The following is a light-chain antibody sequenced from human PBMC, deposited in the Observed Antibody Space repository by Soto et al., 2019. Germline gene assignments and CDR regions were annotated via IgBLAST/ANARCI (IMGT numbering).Light chain of an antibody. Sequence: EIVLTQSPATLSLSPGERATLSCRASQSVSSYLAWYQQTPGQAPRLLIYDASNRATGIPARFSGGGSGTDFTPTISRLEPEDFAVYYCQQYGNSLWTFGQGTKVDIK. CDR2: DAS. CDR1: QSVSSY. J-gene: IGKJ1*01. CDR3: QQYGNSLWT. V-gene: IGKV3-11*01.